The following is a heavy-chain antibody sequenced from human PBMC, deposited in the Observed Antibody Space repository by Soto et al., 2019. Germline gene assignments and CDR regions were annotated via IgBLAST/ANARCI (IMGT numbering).Heavy chain of an antibody. V-gene: IGHV1-2*02. D-gene: IGHD3-3*01. J-gene: IGHJ4*02. CDR3: ATARYYDFWSGYFDY. CDR2: INPNSGGT. CDR1: GYTFTGYY. Sequence: ASVKVSCKASGYTFTGYYMHWVRQAPGQGLEWMGWINPNSGGTNYAQKFQGRVTMTRDTSISTAYMELSRLRSDDTAVYYCATARYYDFWSGYFDYWGQGTLVTVSS.